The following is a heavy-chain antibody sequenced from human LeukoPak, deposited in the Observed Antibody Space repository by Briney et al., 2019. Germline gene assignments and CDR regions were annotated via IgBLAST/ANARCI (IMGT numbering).Heavy chain of an antibody. D-gene: IGHD4-11*01. J-gene: IGHJ6*03. V-gene: IGHV3-7*01. CDR2: IKEDGSEK. CDR1: GFTFSSYW. Sequence: GGSLRLSCAASGFTFSSYWISWVRQAPGKGLEWVANIKEDGSEKYYVDSVKGRFTISRDNAKNSLYLQMNSLRAEDTAVYYSARDRVTTGYYYSYYYMDVWGKGTTVTASS. CDR3: ARDRVTTGYYYSYYYMDV.